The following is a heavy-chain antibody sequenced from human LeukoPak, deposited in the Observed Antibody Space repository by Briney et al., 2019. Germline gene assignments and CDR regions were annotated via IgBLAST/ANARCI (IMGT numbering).Heavy chain of an antibody. CDR3: ARGWRRDCSGGSCYLLSGMDV. CDR1: GFTFSSYI. CDR2: ISSSSSYI. D-gene: IGHD2-15*01. V-gene: IGHV3-21*01. J-gene: IGHJ6*02. Sequence: GGSLRLSRAASGFTFSSYIMNWVRQAPGKGLEWVSSISSSSSYIYYADSVKGRFTISRDNAKNSLYLQMNSLRAEDTAVYYCARGWRRDCSGGSCYLLSGMDVWGQGTTVTVSS.